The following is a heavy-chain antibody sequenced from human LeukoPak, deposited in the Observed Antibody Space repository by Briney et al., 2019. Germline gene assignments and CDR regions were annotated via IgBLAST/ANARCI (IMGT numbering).Heavy chain of an antibody. CDR3: AKILLWFGELYDY. Sequence: GGSLGLSCTASGFTFSSYAMSWVRQAPGKGLEWVSAISGSGGSTYYADSVKGRFTISRDNSKNTLYLQMNSLRAEDTAVYYCAKILLWFGELYDYWGQGTLVTVSS. J-gene: IGHJ4*02. CDR2: ISGSGGST. CDR1: GFTFSSYA. D-gene: IGHD3-10*01. V-gene: IGHV3-23*01.